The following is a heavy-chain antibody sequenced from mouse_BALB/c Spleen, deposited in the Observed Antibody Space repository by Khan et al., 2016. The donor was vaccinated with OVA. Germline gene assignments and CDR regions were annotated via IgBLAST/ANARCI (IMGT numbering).Heavy chain of an antibody. V-gene: IGHV9-3-1*01. Sequence: QIQLVQSGPELKKPGETVKISCKASGYIFTNYGMNWVKQAPGKGLKWMGWINTYTGVPTYADDFKGRFAFSLETSASPAYLQINNLKNEDTAEYHCARSKGKYWVAYWGQGDLVSVSA. CDR2: INTYTGVP. CDR3: ARSKGKYWVAY. D-gene: IGHD2-1*01. J-gene: IGHJ3*01. CDR1: GYIFTNYG.